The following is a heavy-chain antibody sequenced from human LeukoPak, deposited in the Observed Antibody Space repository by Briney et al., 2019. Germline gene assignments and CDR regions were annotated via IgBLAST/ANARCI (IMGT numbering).Heavy chain of an antibody. Sequence: SETLSLTCTISGASISSYSWNWIRQPPGRGLEWIGYMYYRGSTNFNPSLRSRVSMSLDTSKNQFSLKLSSVTAADTAVYYCASFSGLTVDPWGQGTLVTVSS. J-gene: IGHJ5*02. CDR3: ASFSGLTVDP. CDR1: GASISSYS. D-gene: IGHD1-26*01. V-gene: IGHV4-59*01. CDR2: MYYRGST.